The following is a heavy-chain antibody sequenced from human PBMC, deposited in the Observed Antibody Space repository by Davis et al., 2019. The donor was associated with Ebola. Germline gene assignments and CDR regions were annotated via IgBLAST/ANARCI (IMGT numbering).Heavy chain of an antibody. D-gene: IGHD2-2*01. V-gene: IGHV4-59*01. CDR2: IYYSGST. J-gene: IGHJ6*02. CDR3: ARETLIGSSTSFYYYYGMDV. Sequence: MPSETLSLTCTVSGGSISSYYWSWIRQPPGKGLEWIGYIYYSGSTNYNPSLKSRVTISVDTSKNQFSLKLSSVTAADTAVYYCARETLIGSSTSFYYYYGMDVWGQGTTVTVSS. CDR1: GGSISSYY.